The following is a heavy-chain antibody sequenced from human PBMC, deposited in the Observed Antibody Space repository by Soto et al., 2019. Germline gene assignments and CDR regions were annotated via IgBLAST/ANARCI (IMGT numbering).Heavy chain of an antibody. D-gene: IGHD3-22*01. Sequence: PAETLSLTCTVSGDSISSSVYFWSWLRQPPGKDLVWIGYKSYSGSTYYNPSIKSRVTISLDTSNNKYSLKLTSVPDADTAVYYCGRATSNYYDSSACLRWYYFDSWGQGTLVTVSS. V-gene: IGHV4-30-4*01. CDR1: GDSISSSVYF. J-gene: IGHJ4*02. CDR2: KSYSGST. CDR3: GRATSNYYDSSACLRWYYFDS.